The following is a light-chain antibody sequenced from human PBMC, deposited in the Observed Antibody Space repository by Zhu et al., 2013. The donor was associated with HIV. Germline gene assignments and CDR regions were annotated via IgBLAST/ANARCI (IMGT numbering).Light chain of an antibody. CDR2: EVS. CDR1: ISDIGSYTL. Sequence: QSVLTQPASMSGSLGQSITISCTGTISDIGSYTLVSWYQQQPGKAPKLVLYEVSKRPSGVSLRFSGSRSGNTASLTISGLQAEDEAEYYCQSYDGTVGVVFGGGTKLTVL. V-gene: IGLV2-23*02. CDR3: QSYDGTVGVV. J-gene: IGLJ2*01.